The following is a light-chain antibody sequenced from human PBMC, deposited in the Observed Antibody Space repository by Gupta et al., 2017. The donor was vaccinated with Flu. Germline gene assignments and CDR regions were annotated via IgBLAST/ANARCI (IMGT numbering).Light chain of an antibody. Sequence: YQLTQSPAMSVSPGQTATITCSGSALSKQYVYWYRQRPGQAPVLLIYKDTERASGIPDRISGSSSGTTVTLHITGVQTEDEADYDWQSVDITGASLVFGGGTKLSVL. CDR2: KDT. V-gene: IGLV3-25*02. J-gene: IGLJ2*01. CDR3: QSVDITGASLV. CDR1: ALSKQY.